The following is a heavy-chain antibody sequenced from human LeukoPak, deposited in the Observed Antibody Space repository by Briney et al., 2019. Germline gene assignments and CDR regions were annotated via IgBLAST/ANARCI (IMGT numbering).Heavy chain of an antibody. CDR2: HYYSGST. Sequence: PSETLSLTCTVSGGSINSSGYYWGRIRQPPGKGLEWVGSHYYSGSTYYNPSLRSRVTISVDTSKNQFSLSLNSVTAADTAVYYCARHRAGYHIDWWGQGTLVTVSS. J-gene: IGHJ4*02. V-gene: IGHV4-39*01. CDR1: GGSINSSGYY. D-gene: IGHD3-9*01. CDR3: ARHRAGYHIDW.